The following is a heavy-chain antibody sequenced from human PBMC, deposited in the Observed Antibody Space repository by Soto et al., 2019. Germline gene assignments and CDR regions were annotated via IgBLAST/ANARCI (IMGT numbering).Heavy chain of an antibody. CDR3: ASGSSSSGVIYFHGRNFDY. V-gene: IGHV3-33*01. CDR1: GFTFSSYG. Sequence: QVQLVESGGGVVQPGRSLRLSCAASGFTFSSYGIHWVRQAPGKGLEWVAVIWYDGSNKYYADSVKDPFTISRDNSKNTLYLQMNSLRAEDTAVYYCASGSSSSGVIYFHGRNFDYWGQGTLVTVSS. J-gene: IGHJ4*02. D-gene: IGHD6-6*01. CDR2: IWYDGSNK.